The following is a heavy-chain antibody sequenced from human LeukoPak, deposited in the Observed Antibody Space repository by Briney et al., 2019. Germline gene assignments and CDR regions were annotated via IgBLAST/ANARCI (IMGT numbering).Heavy chain of an antibody. V-gene: IGHV4-59*01. J-gene: IGHJ6*03. CDR2: IYYSGST. CDR1: GGSFSGYY. CDR3: ARVLGSGSSLPLYYMDV. Sequence: SETLSLTCAVYGGSFSGYYWSWIRQPPGKGLEWIGYIYYSGSTNYNPSLKSRVTISVDTSKNQFSLKLSSVTAADTAAYYCARVLGSGSSLPLYYMDVWGKGTTVTVSS. D-gene: IGHD1-26*01.